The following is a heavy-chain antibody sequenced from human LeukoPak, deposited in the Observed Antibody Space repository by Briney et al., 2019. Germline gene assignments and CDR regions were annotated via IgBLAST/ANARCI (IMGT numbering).Heavy chain of an antibody. Sequence: PSETLSLTCTVSGYSISSGYYWGWIRQPPGQGLEWIGSIYHSGSTYYNPSLKSRVTISVDTSKNQFSLKMNSVTAADTAVYYCARAPAGSHMDVWGKGTTVTVSS. CDR1: GYSISSGYY. V-gene: IGHV4-38-2*02. J-gene: IGHJ6*03. CDR2: IYHSGST. D-gene: IGHD6-19*01. CDR3: ARAPAGSHMDV.